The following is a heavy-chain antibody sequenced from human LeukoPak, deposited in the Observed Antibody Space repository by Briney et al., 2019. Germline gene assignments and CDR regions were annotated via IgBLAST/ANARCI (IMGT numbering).Heavy chain of an antibody. D-gene: IGHD3-22*01. Sequence: SETLSLTCTVSGGSISSYYWSWIRQPPGKGLEWIGYIYYSGSTNYNPSLKSRVTISVDTSKNQFSLKLSSVTAADTAVYYCARAGYYYDSSGYLSYWYFDLWGRGTRVTVSS. V-gene: IGHV4-59*01. CDR3: ARAGYYYDSSGYLSYWYFDL. J-gene: IGHJ2*01. CDR1: GGSISSYY. CDR2: IYYSGST.